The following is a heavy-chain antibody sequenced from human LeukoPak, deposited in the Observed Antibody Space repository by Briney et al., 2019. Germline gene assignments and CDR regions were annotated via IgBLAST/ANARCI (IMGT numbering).Heavy chain of an antibody. D-gene: IGHD3-10*01. J-gene: IGHJ4*02. Sequence: SETLSLTCTVSGYSISSGYYWGWIRQPPGKGLEWIGEIYHSGSTNYNPSLKSRVTISVDKSKNQFSLKLSSVTAADTAVYYCARGHPTTYYYGSGSYHPDYWGQGTLVTVSS. CDR2: IYHSGST. CDR3: ARGHPTTYYYGSGSYHPDY. V-gene: IGHV4-38-2*02. CDR1: GYSISSGYY.